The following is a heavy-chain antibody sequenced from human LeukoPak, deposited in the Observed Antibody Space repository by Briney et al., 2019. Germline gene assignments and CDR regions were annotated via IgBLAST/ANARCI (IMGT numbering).Heavy chain of an antibody. CDR3: ARAAVRLTTAHYGMDA. D-gene: IGHD1-14*01. Sequence: PGRSLRLSCAAFGFTFSNFAMHWVRQAPGKGLEWVAVISYDGSNKYYADSVKGRFTISRDNSKNTLYLQMNSLRAEDTAVYYCARAAVRLTTAHYGMDAWGQGTTVTVSS. J-gene: IGHJ6*02. CDR1: GFTFSNFA. CDR2: ISYDGSNK. V-gene: IGHV3-30*04.